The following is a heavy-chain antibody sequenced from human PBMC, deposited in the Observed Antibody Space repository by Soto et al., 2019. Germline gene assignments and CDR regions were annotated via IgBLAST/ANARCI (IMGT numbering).Heavy chain of an antibody. Sequence: QVQLVESGGGLVKPGGSLRLSCAASRFTFSDYYMSWIRQAPGKGLEWVSYISGSSSYTKYADSVKGRFTISRDNARNSLYLQMNSLRVEDTAVYFCARRERKYAISAYYEAFDIWGQETMVSVPS. V-gene: IGHV3-11*06. CDR2: ISGSSSYT. D-gene: IGHD3-9*01. CDR3: ARRERKYAISAYYEAFDI. J-gene: IGHJ3*02. CDR1: RFTFSDYY.